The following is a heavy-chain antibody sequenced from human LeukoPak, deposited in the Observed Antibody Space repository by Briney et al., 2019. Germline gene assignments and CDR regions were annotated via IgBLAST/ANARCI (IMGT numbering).Heavy chain of an antibody. J-gene: IGHJ4*02. CDR2: INFSGNT. Sequence: SEALSLTCTISSGSIGSFYWSWIQQPPGKALEWIGYINFSGNTNYNSALKSRVTISIDTSKNQFSLKLNSVTAADTAVYYCTRGGSADPFEHWGQGTLVAVSS. V-gene: IGHV4-59*08. CDR3: TRGGSADPFEH. D-gene: IGHD1-26*01. CDR1: SGSIGSFY.